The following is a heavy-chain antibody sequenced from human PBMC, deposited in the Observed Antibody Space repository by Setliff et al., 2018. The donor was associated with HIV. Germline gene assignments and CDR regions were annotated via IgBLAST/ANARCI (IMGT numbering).Heavy chain of an antibody. V-gene: IGHV4-31*03. CDR1: GDSISSESSF. D-gene: IGHD1-1*01. Sequence: SETLSLTCSVSGDSISSESSFWSWVRQYPGKGLELIGNISHSGNIYYTPSLESRITLSVDTSKNQFSLKVNSVTAADTAVYYCARLEDQLGPGWFAPWGQGTLVTVSS. CDR2: ISHSGNI. J-gene: IGHJ5*02. CDR3: ARLEDQLGPGWFAP.